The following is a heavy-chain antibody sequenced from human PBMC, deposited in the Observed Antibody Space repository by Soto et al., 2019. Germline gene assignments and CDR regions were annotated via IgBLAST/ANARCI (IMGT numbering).Heavy chain of an antibody. J-gene: IGHJ4*02. Sequence: PVGSLRLSCAVSGFSVMSYWMSWVRQAPGKGLEWVASVKEDGSELYYLHSVRGRFSMTRDSAGNALHLTMNYLSAEDTGVYFCARDIGFDYVNWGQGIQVTVSS. CDR2: VKEDGSEL. CDR3: ARDIGFDYVN. V-gene: IGHV3-7*01. D-gene: IGHD3-16*01. CDR1: GFSVMSYW.